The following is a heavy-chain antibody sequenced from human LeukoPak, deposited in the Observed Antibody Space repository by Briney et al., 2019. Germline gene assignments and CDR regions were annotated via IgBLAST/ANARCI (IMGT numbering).Heavy chain of an antibody. CDR3: ARALRVELPWFGELHWFDP. J-gene: IGHJ5*02. CDR2: INHSGST. V-gene: IGHV4-34*01. CDR1: GGSFSGYY. Sequence: PSETLSLTCAVYGGSFSGYYWSWIRQPPGKGLEWIGEINHSGSTNYNPSLKSRVTISVDTSKNQFSLKLSSVTAADTAVYYCARALRVELPWFGELHWFDPWGQGTLVTVSS. D-gene: IGHD3-10*01.